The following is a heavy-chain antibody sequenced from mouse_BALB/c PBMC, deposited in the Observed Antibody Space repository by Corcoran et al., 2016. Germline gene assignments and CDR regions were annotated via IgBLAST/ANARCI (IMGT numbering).Heavy chain of an antibody. J-gene: IGHJ4*01. CDR3: ARRDLYGSSYPGAMDY. Sequence: QIQLVQSGPELKKPGETVKISCKASGYTFTNYGMNWVKQAPGKGLKWMGWINTYTGEPTYDDDFKGRFAFSLETSASTAYLQINNLKNEDTATYFCARRDLYGSSYPGAMDYLGQGTSVTVSS. CDR2: INTYTGEP. D-gene: IGHD1-1*01. V-gene: IGHV9-3-1*01. CDR1: GYTFTNYG.